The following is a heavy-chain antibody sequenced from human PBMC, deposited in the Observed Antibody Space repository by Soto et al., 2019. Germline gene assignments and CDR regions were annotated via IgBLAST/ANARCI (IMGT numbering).Heavy chain of an antibody. CDR2: IIPILGIA. D-gene: IGHD5-12*01. CDR3: ARVIDGYNYFDY. Sequence: QVQLVQSGAEVKKPGSSVKVSCKASGGTFSSYTISWVRQAPGQGLEWMGRIIPILGIANYAQKFQGRVTITADKSTITAYMELSSLRSEDTAVYYCARVIDGYNYFDYWGQGTLVTVSS. CDR1: GGTFSSYT. V-gene: IGHV1-69*02. J-gene: IGHJ4*02.